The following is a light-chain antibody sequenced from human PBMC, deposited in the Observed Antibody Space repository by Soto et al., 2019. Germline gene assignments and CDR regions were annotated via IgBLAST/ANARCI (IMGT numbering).Light chain of an antibody. J-gene: IGKJ1*01. CDR2: KAS. V-gene: IGKV1-5*03. CDR3: QQYDSYWT. CDR1: QTISSW. Sequence: DIQMTQSPSTLSGSVGDRVTITCRASQTISSWLAWYQQKPGKAPKLLIYKASTLKSGVPSRFSGSGSGTEFTLTISGLQPDDFATYYCQQYDSYWTFGQGTKVDIK.